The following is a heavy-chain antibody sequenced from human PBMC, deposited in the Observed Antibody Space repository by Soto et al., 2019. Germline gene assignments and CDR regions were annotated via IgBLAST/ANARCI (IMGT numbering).Heavy chain of an antibody. V-gene: IGHV4-59*01. J-gene: IGHJ5*02. CDR2: MYNTGST. D-gene: IGHD4-4*01. CDR1: GGSISGYY. CDR3: ARFYRSPWFDP. Sequence: LETLSLTCTVSGGSISGYYWSWIRQPPGKGLEWIGYMYNTGSTVYNPSFKSRVTISVDTSKNQFSLKLSSVTAADTAVYYCARFYRSPWFDPWGQGTLVTVSS.